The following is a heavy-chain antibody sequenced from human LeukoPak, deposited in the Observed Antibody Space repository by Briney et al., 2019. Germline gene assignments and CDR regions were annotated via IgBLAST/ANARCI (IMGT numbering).Heavy chain of an antibody. Sequence: PSQTLSLTCAVSGGSISSGGYSWSWIRQPPGKGLEWIGYIYHGGSTYYNPSLKSRVTISVDRSKNQFSLKLSSVTAADTAVYYCARNSFPSNFDYWGQGTLVTVSS. CDR3: ARNSFPSNFDY. D-gene: IGHD5-18*01. V-gene: IGHV4-30-2*01. CDR2: IYHGGST. J-gene: IGHJ4*02. CDR1: GGSISSGGYS.